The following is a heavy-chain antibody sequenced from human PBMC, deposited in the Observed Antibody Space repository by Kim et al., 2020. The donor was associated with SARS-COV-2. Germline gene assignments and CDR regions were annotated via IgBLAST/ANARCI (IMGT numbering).Heavy chain of an antibody. J-gene: IGHJ4*02. D-gene: IGHD6-6*01. CDR2: ISSSSSYI. V-gene: IGHV3-21*01. CDR1: GFTFSSYS. Sequence: GGSLRLSCAASGFTFSSYSMNWVRQAPGKGLEWVSSISSSSSYIYYADSVKGRFTISRDNAKNSLYLQMNSLRAEDTAVYYCARARGQFVFGISSSSRRLYYFDYWGQGTLVTVSS. CDR3: ARARGQFVFGISSSSRRLYYFDY.